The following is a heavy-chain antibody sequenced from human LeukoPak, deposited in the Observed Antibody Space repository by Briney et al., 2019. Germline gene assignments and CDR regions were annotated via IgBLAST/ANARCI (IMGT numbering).Heavy chain of an antibody. Sequence: GGSLILSCAASGFTFSSFAMSWVRQAPGKGLEWVSAISGSGGSTYYADSVKGRFTISRDNSKNTLFLQMNSLRAEDTAVYYCAKDRSCTGSSCNVGSWGQGTMVTVSS. CDR2: ISGSGGST. D-gene: IGHD2-2*01. CDR3: AKDRSCTGSSCNVGS. CDR1: GFTFSSFA. J-gene: IGHJ3*01. V-gene: IGHV3-23*01.